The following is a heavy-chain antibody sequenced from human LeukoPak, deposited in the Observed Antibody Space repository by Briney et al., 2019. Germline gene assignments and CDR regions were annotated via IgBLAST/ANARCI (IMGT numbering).Heavy chain of an antibody. Sequence: PSETLSLTCTVSGDSVSGTNWWSWVRQPPGKGLERIGEIYHTGSTNYNPSLKSRLTMSVDMSKNQFSLKLSSVTAADTAVYYCVRGGNYLFDYWGQGTLVTVSS. D-gene: IGHD1-7*01. V-gene: IGHV4-4*02. CDR1: GDSVSGTNW. J-gene: IGHJ4*02. CDR2: IYHTGST. CDR3: VRGGNYLFDY.